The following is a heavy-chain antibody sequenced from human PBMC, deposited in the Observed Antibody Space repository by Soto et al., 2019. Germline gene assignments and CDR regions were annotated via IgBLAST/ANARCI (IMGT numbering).Heavy chain of an antibody. CDR1: GGTFSSYA. D-gene: IGHD3-22*01. CDR2: IIPIFGTA. Sequence: QVQLVQSGAEVKKPGSSVKVSCKASGGTFSSYAISWVRQAPGQGLEWMGGIIPIFGTANYAQKFQGRVKITADESTSTAYMELSSLRSEDTAVYYCARDMTYYYDNSGYFNDAFDIWGQGTMVTVSS. V-gene: IGHV1-69*01. J-gene: IGHJ3*02. CDR3: ARDMTYYYDNSGYFNDAFDI.